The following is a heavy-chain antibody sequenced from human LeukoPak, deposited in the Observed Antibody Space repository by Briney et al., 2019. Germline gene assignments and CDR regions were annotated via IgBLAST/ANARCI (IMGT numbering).Heavy chain of an antibody. D-gene: IGHD2-15*01. V-gene: IGHV4-4*07. CDR2: ICISADT. J-gene: IGHJ4*02. Sequence: SETLSLTCSVSGGSISNWCWSWIRQPAGKGLEWIGRICISADTNYKPSLKSRVTMSADMSNNEISLKLTSVTAADTAVYYCARAVKQVVVRFDYWGQGTLVTVSS. CDR3: ARAVKQVVVRFDY. CDR1: GGSISNWC.